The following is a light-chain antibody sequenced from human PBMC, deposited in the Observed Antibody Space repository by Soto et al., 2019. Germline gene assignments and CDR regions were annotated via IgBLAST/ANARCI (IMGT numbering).Light chain of an antibody. Sequence: QSVLTQPPSVSGAPGQRVTISCTGSSSDIGAGYDVHWYRQLPGTAPKLLIYGNGNRPSGVPDRFSGSKSGTSASLAISGLQVEDEADYYCQSYDNSLSGDVIFGGGTKLTVL. J-gene: IGLJ2*01. CDR2: GNG. CDR1: SSDIGAGYD. V-gene: IGLV1-40*01. CDR3: QSYDNSLSGDVI.